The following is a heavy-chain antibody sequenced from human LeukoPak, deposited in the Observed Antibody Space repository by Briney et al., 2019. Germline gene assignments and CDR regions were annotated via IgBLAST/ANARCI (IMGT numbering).Heavy chain of an antibody. D-gene: IGHD2-15*01. CDR3: AIARSGGYNGLDF. J-gene: IGHJ4*02. Sequence: PGGSLRLSCAASGFTFSNSNMNWVRQAPGKGLEWVASISSSSSYIYYADSVKGRFTISRDNAKNSLYLQMNSLRAEDTAVYYCAIARSGGYNGLDFWGQGTLVTVSS. CDR1: GFTFSNSN. CDR2: ISSSSSYI. V-gene: IGHV3-21*01.